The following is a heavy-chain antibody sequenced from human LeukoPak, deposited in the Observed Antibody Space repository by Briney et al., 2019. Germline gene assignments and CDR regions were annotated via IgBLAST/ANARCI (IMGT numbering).Heavy chain of an antibody. CDR3: ARGVDSSYYGDY. CDR2: IYSGGST. D-gene: IGHD3-22*01. CDR1: GFTVSSNY. V-gene: IGHV3-66*01. Sequence: AGGSLRLSCAASGFTVSSNYMNWVRQAPGKGLEWVSLIYSGGSTHYADSVKGRFTISRDNSKNTLYLQINSLRAEDTAVYYCARGVDSSYYGDYGGQGTLVTFS. J-gene: IGHJ4*02.